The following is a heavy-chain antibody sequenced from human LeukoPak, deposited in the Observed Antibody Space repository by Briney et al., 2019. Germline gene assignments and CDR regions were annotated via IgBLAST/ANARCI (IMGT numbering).Heavy chain of an antibody. CDR3: ARDASWGIAVAGHFDY. Sequence: GGSLRLSCAASGFTFSSYWMHWVRRAPGKGLEWVAVISYDGSNKYYSDSVKGRFTISRDNSKNTLYLQMNSLRAEDTAVYYCARDASWGIAVAGHFDYWGRGTLVTVSS. J-gene: IGHJ4*02. CDR1: GFTFSSYW. V-gene: IGHV3-30-3*01. D-gene: IGHD6-19*01. CDR2: ISYDGSNK.